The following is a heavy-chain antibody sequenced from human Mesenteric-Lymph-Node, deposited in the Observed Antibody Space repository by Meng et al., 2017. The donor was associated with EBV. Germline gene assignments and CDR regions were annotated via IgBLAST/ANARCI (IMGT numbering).Heavy chain of an antibody. D-gene: IGHD2-15*01. Sequence: QVQWRESGPGLGKPSGTLSLTCSVSGGSISSSNLWSWVRQPPGKGLEWIGEIFHSGSTNYNPSLRSRVTISVDKSKNQFSLKLSSVTAADTAVYYCAKITNSGGFNYFDYWGQGTLVTVSS. V-gene: IGHV4-4*02. CDR2: IFHSGST. CDR3: AKITNSGGFNYFDY. CDR1: GGSISSSNL. J-gene: IGHJ4*02.